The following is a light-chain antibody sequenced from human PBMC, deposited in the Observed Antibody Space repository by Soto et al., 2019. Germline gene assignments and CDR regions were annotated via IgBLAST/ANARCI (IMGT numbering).Light chain of an antibody. CDR2: DAS. V-gene: IGKV1-5*01. CDR1: QSISSW. J-gene: IGKJ1*01. Sequence: IQMTPSPSTLSATAGVRNTITFRASQSISSWLAWYQQKPGKAPKLLIYDASNLESGVPSRFSGSGSGTDFTLTISQLQTDDSATYYCHQYENYWTFGQGTKVDIK. CDR3: HQYENYWT.